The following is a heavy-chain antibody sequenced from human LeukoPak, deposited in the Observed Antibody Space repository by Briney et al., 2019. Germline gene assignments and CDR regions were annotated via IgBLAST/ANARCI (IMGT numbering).Heavy chain of an antibody. CDR1: GLTVRNNF. V-gene: IGHV3-21*01. J-gene: IGHJ4*02. D-gene: IGHD1-1*01. CDR2: ISSSSSHI. Sequence: AGGSLRLSCAASGLTVRNNFMSWARQAPGKGLEWVSSISSSSSHIYYADSLKGRFTISRDTSKNTLYLQMNSLRPEDTAVYYCAKDGRTGYPFDSWGQGTLVTVSS. CDR3: AKDGRTGYPFDS.